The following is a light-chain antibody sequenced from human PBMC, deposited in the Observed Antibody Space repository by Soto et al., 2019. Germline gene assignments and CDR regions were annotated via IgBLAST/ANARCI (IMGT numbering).Light chain of an antibody. CDR3: MQSIKIPVT. J-gene: IGKJ1*01. Sequence: ENVMTQSPLSLSATPGEPASISCRSSQSLLHSNGYNYLDWYLHRPGQSPQLLTYLGSHRASVVPARVSGSGSGTDFTLKISRVEAEDVGVYYCMQSIKIPVTFGQGTKVQI. CDR1: QSLLHSNGYNY. V-gene: IGKV2-28*01. CDR2: LGS.